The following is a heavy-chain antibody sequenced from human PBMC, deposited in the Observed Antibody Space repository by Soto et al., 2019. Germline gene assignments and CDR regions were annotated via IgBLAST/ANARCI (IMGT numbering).Heavy chain of an antibody. J-gene: IGHJ4*02. CDR1: GVSMISGNW. D-gene: IGHD3-10*01. Sequence: SETLSLTCAVSGVSMISGNWCACVRQSPQRGLEYIGEIFHDGTANYYPSFERRVAISVDTSKNQFSLKLTSVTAADTAIYFCARLVYDTRLNYMYFDFWGQGTLVTVSS. CDR2: IFHDGTA. V-gene: IGHV4-4*02. CDR3: ARLVYDTRLNYMYFDF.